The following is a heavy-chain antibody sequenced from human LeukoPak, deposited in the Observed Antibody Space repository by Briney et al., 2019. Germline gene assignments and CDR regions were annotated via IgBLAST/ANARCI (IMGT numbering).Heavy chain of an antibody. V-gene: IGHV4-34*01. CDR2: INHSGST. D-gene: IGHD6-13*01. CDR3: ARDLRWGSSSSYFDL. CDR1: GGSFSGYY. Sequence: TSSETLSLTCAVYGGSFSGYYWSWIRQPPGKGLEWIGEINHSGSTNYNPSLKGRVTISIDTSKNQFSLKLSSVTAADTALYYCARDLRWGSSSSYFDLWGRGTLVTVSS. J-gene: IGHJ2*01.